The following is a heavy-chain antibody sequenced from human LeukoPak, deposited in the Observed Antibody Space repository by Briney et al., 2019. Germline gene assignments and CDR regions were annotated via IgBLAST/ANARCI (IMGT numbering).Heavy chain of an antibody. J-gene: IGHJ4*02. Sequence: GGSLRLPCAASGFTFSSYSMNWVRQAPGKGLEWVSSISSSSSYIYYADSVKGRFSLSRDTAKNSLYLQMNNLRAEDMAVYYCVRESKVGFLEWLLEYWGQGTLVTVSS. CDR3: VRESKVGFLEWLLEY. CDR2: ISSSSSYI. D-gene: IGHD3-3*01. CDR1: GFTFSSYS. V-gene: IGHV3-21*04.